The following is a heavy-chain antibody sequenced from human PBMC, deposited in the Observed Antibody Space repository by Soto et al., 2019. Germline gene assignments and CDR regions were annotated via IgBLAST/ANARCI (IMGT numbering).Heavy chain of an antibody. CDR1: GFTFSSYS. CDR3: ARTLQWFGGFYYFDY. Sequence: GGSLRLSCAASGFTFSSYSMNWVRQAPGKGLEWVSSISSSSSYIYYADSVKGRFTISRDNAKNSLYLQMNSLRAEDTAVYYCARTLQWFGGFYYFDYWGQGTLVTVSS. V-gene: IGHV3-21*01. J-gene: IGHJ4*02. D-gene: IGHD3-10*01. CDR2: ISSSSSYI.